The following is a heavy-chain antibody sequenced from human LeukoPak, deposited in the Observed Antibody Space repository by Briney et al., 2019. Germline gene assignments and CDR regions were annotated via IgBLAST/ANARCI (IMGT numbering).Heavy chain of an antibody. CDR2: ISAYNGNT. CDR3: ARDADRGYASDH. J-gene: IGHJ4*02. V-gene: IGHV1-18*01. Sequence: ASVKVSCKASGYTFSSYGISWVRQAPGQGLEWMGWISAYNGNTNYAQKLQGRVTMTTDTSTSTAYMELRSLRSDDTAVYYCARDADRGYASDHWGQGTLVTVSS. D-gene: IGHD5-12*01. CDR1: GYTFSSYG.